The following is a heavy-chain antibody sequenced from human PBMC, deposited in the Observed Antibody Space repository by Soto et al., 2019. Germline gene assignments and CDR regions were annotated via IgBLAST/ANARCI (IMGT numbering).Heavy chain of an antibody. D-gene: IGHD4-17*01. Sequence: QVQIQQWGAGLLRPSETLSLTCGVSGGSFSAYYWTWIRQPPGKGLEWIAEISHRGDTTYNPSLRSRVSISLDTSRNHFFLRLSSVTAADTAVYYCASNTVTPVDAMDVWGQGTTVIVS. J-gene: IGHJ6*02. V-gene: IGHV4-34*02. CDR2: ISHRGDT. CDR1: GGSFSAYY. CDR3: ASNTVTPVDAMDV.